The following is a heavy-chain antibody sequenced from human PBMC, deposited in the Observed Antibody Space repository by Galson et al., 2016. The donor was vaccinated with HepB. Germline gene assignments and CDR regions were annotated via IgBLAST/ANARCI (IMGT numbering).Heavy chain of an antibody. Sequence: SLRLSYAASGFTFSYYAIHWVRQAPGKGLEWVAVISYDGSNKYYADSVKGRFTISRDNSKNMLYLQMNSLRAEDTAVYYCARSVWRWRGMDVWGQGTTVTVSS. D-gene: IGHD2-21*01. CDR2: ISYDGSNK. CDR1: GFTFSYYA. V-gene: IGHV3-30*04. J-gene: IGHJ6*02. CDR3: ARSVWRWRGMDV.